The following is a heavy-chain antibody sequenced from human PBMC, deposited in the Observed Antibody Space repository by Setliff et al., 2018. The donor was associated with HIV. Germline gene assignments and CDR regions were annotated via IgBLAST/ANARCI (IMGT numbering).Heavy chain of an antibody. CDR1: GYTFTGYY. Sequence: ASVKVSCKASGYTFTGYYMHWGRQAPGQGLEWMGWINPNSGGTNYAQKFQGRVTMTRDTSISTAYMELSRLRSDDTAVYYCARGWGLSYYYDSSGYTPFDYWGQGTLVTVSS. V-gene: IGHV1-2*02. CDR2: INPNSGGT. CDR3: ARGWGLSYYYDSSGYTPFDY. D-gene: IGHD3-22*01. J-gene: IGHJ4*02.